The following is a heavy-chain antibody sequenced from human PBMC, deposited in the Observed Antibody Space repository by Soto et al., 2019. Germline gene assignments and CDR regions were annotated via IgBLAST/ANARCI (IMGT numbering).Heavy chain of an antibody. CDR1: GGSFSGYY. V-gene: IGHV4-34*01. Sequence: SETLSLTCAVYGGSFSGYYWSWIRQPPGKGLEWIGEINHSGSTNYNPSLKSRVTISVDTSKNQFSLKLSSVTAADTAVYYCARVVNGVAAAGTPKNLYYFDYWGQGTLVTVSS. D-gene: IGHD6-13*01. CDR3: ARVVNGVAAAGTPKNLYYFDY. CDR2: INHSGST. J-gene: IGHJ4*02.